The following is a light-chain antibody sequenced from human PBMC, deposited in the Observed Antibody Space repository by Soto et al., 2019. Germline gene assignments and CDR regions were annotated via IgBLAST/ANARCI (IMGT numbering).Light chain of an antibody. CDR3: SSYTTNSAVL. Sequence: QSALTQPASVSGSPGQSITISCTATSSDVGDYDYVSWYQQHPDKAPKLMIYEVSNRPSGVSNRFSGSKSGSTASLTISGLQAEDEAHYYCSSYTTNSAVLFGGGTKLTVL. J-gene: IGLJ2*01. CDR2: EVS. CDR1: SSDVGDYDY. V-gene: IGLV2-14*01.